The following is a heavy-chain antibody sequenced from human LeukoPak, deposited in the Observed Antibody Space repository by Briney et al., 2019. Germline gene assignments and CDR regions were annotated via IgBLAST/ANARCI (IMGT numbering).Heavy chain of an antibody. V-gene: IGHV4-39*01. CDR1: AGSINSGRYD. CDR3: AAGGDDAKAGF. CDR2: IHYSGTPT. Sequence: SESLSLICALSAGSINSGRYDWAWIRQPPGKGLEWIGTIHYSGTPTFYNPSLESRVTIFADTSKNQFSLKVTSVTAADTAVYYCAAGGDDAKAGFWGQGTLVTVSS. D-gene: IGHD2-21*02. J-gene: IGHJ4*02.